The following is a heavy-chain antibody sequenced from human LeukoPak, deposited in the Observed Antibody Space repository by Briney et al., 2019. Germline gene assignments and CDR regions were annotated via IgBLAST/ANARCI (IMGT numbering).Heavy chain of an antibody. V-gene: IGHV4-59*01. D-gene: IGHD6-13*01. J-gene: IGHJ4*02. CDR3: ATDAAAGYDY. Sequence: LETLSLTCTVSGGSINNYYWSWIRQPPGKGLEWIGYIYYSGTTNYNPSLKSRVTISLDTSKNQLSLKVSSVTAADTAVYYCATDAAAGYDYWGQGTLVTVSS. CDR1: GGSINNYY. CDR2: IYYSGTT.